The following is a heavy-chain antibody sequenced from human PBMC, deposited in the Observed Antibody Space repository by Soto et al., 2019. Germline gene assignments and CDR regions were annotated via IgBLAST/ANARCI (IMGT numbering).Heavy chain of an antibody. Sequence: SVKVSCKASGGTFSSYAISWVRQAPGQGLEWMGGIIPIFGTANYAQKFQGRVTITADESTSTAYMELSSLRSEDTAVYYCAREGYYDSSGYSSGAFDIWGQGTMVTVSS. J-gene: IGHJ3*02. CDR3: AREGYYDSSGYSSGAFDI. D-gene: IGHD3-22*01. V-gene: IGHV1-69*13. CDR2: IIPIFGTA. CDR1: GGTFSSYA.